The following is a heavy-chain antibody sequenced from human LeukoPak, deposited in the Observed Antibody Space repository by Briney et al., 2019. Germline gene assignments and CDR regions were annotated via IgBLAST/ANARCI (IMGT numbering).Heavy chain of an antibody. V-gene: IGHV1-18*01. D-gene: IGHD5-18*01. Sequence: ASVKVSCKASGYTFTGYYMHWVRQAPGQGLEWMGWISAYNGNTNYAQKLQGRVTMTTDTSTSTAYMELRSLRSDDTAVYYCARERDTAMVLDYWGQGTLVTVSS. CDR2: ISAYNGNT. CDR1: GYTFTGYY. CDR3: ARERDTAMVLDY. J-gene: IGHJ4*02.